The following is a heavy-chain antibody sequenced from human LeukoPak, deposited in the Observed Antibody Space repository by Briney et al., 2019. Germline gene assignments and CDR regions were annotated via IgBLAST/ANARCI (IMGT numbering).Heavy chain of an antibody. J-gene: IGHJ5*02. Sequence: SETLSLTCTVSGGSFSTYYWSWIRQPPGKGLEWIGFIYYSGSTSYNPSLQSRVTISLDTSKIQFSLKLTSVTAADTAVYYCARGYSLNWPDPWGQGTLVTVSS. V-gene: IGHV4-59*01. CDR1: GGSFSTYY. CDR3: ARGYSLNWPDP. CDR2: IYYSGST. D-gene: IGHD2-15*01.